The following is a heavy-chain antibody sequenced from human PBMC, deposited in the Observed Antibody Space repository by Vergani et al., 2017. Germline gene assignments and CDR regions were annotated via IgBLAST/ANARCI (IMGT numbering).Heavy chain of an antibody. D-gene: IGHD2-8*01. J-gene: IGHJ5*02. CDR2: AYHSGAT. CDR1: GYSVNSGYY. Sequence: QVQLRESGPGPVKPSETLSLSCTMSGYSVNSGYYWAWIRQTAAQGLEWIGSAYHSGATYYNPSLEGRVTILLDTSRKQFSLRLNSVTAADTAVYYCAGGNDHCTYNPPLDPWGPGTRVTVSS. V-gene: IGHV4-38-2*02. CDR3: AGGNDHCTYNPPLDP.